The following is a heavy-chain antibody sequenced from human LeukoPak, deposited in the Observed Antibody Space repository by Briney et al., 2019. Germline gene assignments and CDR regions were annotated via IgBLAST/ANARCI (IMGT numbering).Heavy chain of an antibody. Sequence: PSETLSLTCTVSGGSISSYYWSWIRQPPGKGLEWIGYIYYSGSTNYNPSLKSRVTISVDTSKNQFSLKLSSVTAADTAVYYCARHVIAEDFDYWGQGTLVTASS. CDR2: IYYSGST. J-gene: IGHJ4*02. CDR3: ARHVIAEDFDY. CDR1: GGSISSYY. V-gene: IGHV4-59*08. D-gene: IGHD2/OR15-2a*01.